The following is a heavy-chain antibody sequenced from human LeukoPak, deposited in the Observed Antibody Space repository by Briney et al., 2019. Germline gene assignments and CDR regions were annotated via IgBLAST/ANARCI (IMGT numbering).Heavy chain of an antibody. CDR1: GYSFSRYY. D-gene: IGHD2-15*01. V-gene: IGHV5-51*01. CDR2: IYPGDSDT. CDR3: ARYRYCSGGNCYGPDY. J-gene: IGHJ4*02. Sequence: AASLKISCKASGYSFSRYYIGWVRQLPGKGLEWMGIIYPGDSDTKYSPSFQGQVTISADKSISTAYLQWSSLKASDTAMYYCARYRYCSGGNCYGPDYWGQGTLVTVSS.